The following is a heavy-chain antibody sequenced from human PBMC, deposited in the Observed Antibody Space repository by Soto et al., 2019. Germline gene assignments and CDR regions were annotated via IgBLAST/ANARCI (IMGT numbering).Heavy chain of an antibody. V-gene: IGHV4-34*01. Sequence: SETLSLTCAVYGGSFSGYDWSWIRQPPGKGLEWIGEINHSGSTNYNPSLKSRVTISVDTSKNQFSLKLSSVTAADTAVYYCARGRWELYGYYYYYGMDVWGQGTTVTVSS. CDR1: GGSFSGYD. J-gene: IGHJ6*02. CDR2: INHSGST. CDR3: ARGRWELYGYYYYYGMDV. D-gene: IGHD1-26*01.